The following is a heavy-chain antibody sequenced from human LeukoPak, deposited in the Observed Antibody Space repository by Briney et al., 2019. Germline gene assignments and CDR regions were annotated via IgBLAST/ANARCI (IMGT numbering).Heavy chain of an antibody. CDR1: GFTFSSYE. CDR2: ISSSGSTI. D-gene: IGHD3-10*01. V-gene: IGHV3-48*03. Sequence: PGGSLRLSCAASGFTFSSYEMNWVRQAPGKGLEWVSYISSSGSTIYYADSVKGRFTISRDNAKNSLFLQMNSLRAEDTAVYYCARDPYGLRFGEYSTFWGQGTLVTVSS. J-gene: IGHJ4*02. CDR3: ARDPYGLRFGEYSTF.